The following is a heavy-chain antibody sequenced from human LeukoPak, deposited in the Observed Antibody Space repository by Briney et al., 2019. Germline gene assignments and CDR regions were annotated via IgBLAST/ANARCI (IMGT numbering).Heavy chain of an antibody. CDR2: IRSKASSYAT. D-gene: IGHD6-19*01. Sequence: GGSLRLSCAASGFTFSGSAMHWVRQASGKGLEWVGRIRSKASSYATAYAASAKGRFTISRDNAKNSLDLQMNSLRAEDTAFYYCAKDSAHSGVGDYFDYWGQGTLVTVSS. CDR3: AKDSAHSGVGDYFDY. V-gene: IGHV3-73*01. CDR1: GFTFSGSA. J-gene: IGHJ4*02.